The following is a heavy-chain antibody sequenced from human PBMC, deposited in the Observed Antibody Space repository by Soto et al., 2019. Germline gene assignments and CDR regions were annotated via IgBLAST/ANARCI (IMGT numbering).Heavy chain of an antibody. CDR2: ISYDGSNK. D-gene: IGHD5-18*01. CDR3: AKQNSYGYYYGMDV. CDR1: GFTFSSYG. J-gene: IGHJ6*02. Sequence: QVPLVESGGGVVQPGRSLRLSCAASGFTFSSYGMHWVRQAPGKGLEWVAVISYDGSNKYYADSVKGRFTISRDNSKNTLYLQMNSLTAEDTGVYYCAKQNSYGYYYGMDVWGQGTTVTVSS. V-gene: IGHV3-30*18.